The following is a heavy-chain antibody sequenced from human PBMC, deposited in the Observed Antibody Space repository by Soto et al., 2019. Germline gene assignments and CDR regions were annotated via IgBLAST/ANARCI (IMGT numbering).Heavy chain of an antibody. Sequence: GGSLRLSCAASGFTFSSYAMSWVRQAPGKGLEWVSAISGSGGSTYYADSVKGQFTISRDNSKNTLYLQMKSLRAEDTAVYYCAKVRRAMVRFVAFDIWGQGTMVTVSS. V-gene: IGHV3-23*01. D-gene: IGHD5-18*01. CDR3: AKVRRAMVRFVAFDI. CDR2: ISGSGGST. J-gene: IGHJ3*02. CDR1: GFTFSSYA.